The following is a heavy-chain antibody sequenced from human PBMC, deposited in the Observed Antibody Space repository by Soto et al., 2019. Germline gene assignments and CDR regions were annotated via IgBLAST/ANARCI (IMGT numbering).Heavy chain of an antibody. CDR3: ASESVAGYCSGGSCYTLDY. Sequence: GASVKVSCKASGYTFTSYAMHWVRQAPGQRLEWMGWINAGNGNTKYSQKFQGRVTITRDTSASTAYMELSSLRSEDTAVYYCASESVAGYCSGGSCYTLDYRGQGTLVTVSS. J-gene: IGHJ4*02. CDR1: GYTFTSYA. D-gene: IGHD2-15*01. V-gene: IGHV1-3*01. CDR2: INAGNGNT.